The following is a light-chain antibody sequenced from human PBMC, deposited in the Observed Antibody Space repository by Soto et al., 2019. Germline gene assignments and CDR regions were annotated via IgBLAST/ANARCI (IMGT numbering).Light chain of an antibody. V-gene: IGKV3-15*01. CDR1: QRCGSN. CDR2: GAS. J-gene: IGKJ1*01. Sequence: EIVMTQSPATLSVSPGERATLACRASQRCGSNLAWYQQKPGQAPRLLIYGASTRATGIPARFSGSGSGTEFTLTISSLQSEDFAIYFCQQYNNWPPDRTFGQGTKVEIK. CDR3: QQYNNWPPDRT.